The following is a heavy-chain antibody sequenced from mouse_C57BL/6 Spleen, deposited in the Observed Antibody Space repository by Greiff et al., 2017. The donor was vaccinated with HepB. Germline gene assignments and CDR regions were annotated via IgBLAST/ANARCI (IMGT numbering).Heavy chain of an antibody. CDR3: ARWGLRRSYWYFDV. Sequence: QVQLQQPGAELVKPGASVKLSCKASGYTFTSYWMHWVKQRPGQGLEWIGMIHPNSGSTNYNEKFKSKATLTVDKSSSTAYMQLSSLTSEDSAVYYCARWGLRRSYWYFDVWGTGTTVTVSS. V-gene: IGHV1-64*01. CDR2: IHPNSGST. D-gene: IGHD2-4*01. CDR1: GYTFTSYW. J-gene: IGHJ1*03.